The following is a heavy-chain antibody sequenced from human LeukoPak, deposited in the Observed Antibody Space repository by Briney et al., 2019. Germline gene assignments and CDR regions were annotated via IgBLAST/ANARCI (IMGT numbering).Heavy chain of an antibody. CDR1: GFTFSSYA. Sequence: NPGGSLRLSCAASGFTFSSYAMSWVRQAPGKGLEWVSAISGSGGSTYYADSVKGRFTISRDNSKNTLYLQMNSLRAEDTAVYYCAKGVGVFFWSGYYLDYWGQGTLVTVSS. CDR3: AKGVGVFFWSGYYLDY. CDR2: ISGSGGST. D-gene: IGHD3-3*01. V-gene: IGHV3-23*01. J-gene: IGHJ4*02.